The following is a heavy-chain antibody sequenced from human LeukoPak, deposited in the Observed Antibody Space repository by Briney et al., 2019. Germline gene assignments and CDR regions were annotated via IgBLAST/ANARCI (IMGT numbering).Heavy chain of an antibody. CDR3: TTVEGMDIVVDPYYYGMDV. CDR2: IKSKTDGGTT. V-gene: IGHV3-15*07. D-gene: IGHD2-21*01. Sequence: TTGGSLRLSCAASGFTFSNAWMNWVRQAPGKGLEWVGRIKSKTDGGTTDYAAPVKGRFTISRDDSKNTLYLQMNSLKTEDTAVYYCTTVEGMDIVVDPYYYGMDVWGQGTTVTVSS. CDR1: GFTFSNAW. J-gene: IGHJ6*02.